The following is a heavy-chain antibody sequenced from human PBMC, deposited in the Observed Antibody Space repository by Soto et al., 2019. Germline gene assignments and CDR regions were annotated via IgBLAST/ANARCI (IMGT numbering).Heavy chain of an antibody. CDR2: IGGSGGGT. J-gene: IGHJ4*02. V-gene: IGHV3-23*01. D-gene: IGHD3-22*01. CDR3: AKDAPGSGWLSDY. Sequence: EVQLLESGGGLVHPGGSLRLSCAASGFTFSIYAMSWVRQAPGKGLDWVSTIGGSGGGTSYADFVRGRFTISRDNSKNTLYMQMNSLRAEDTAVYYCAKDAPGSGWLSDYWGQGTLVTVSS. CDR1: GFTFSIYA.